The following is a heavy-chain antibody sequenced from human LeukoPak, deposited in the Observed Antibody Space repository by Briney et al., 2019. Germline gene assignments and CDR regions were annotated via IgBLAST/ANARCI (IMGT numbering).Heavy chain of an antibody. V-gene: IGHV2-5*08. CDR3: AHLIAAADAEYFQH. D-gene: IGHD6-13*01. Sequence: SWVRQAPGKGLEWVALIYWDDDKRYSPSLKSRLTITKDTSKNQVVLTMTNMDPVDTATYYCAHLIAAADAEYFQHWGQGTLVTVSS. J-gene: IGHJ1*01. CDR2: IYWDDDK.